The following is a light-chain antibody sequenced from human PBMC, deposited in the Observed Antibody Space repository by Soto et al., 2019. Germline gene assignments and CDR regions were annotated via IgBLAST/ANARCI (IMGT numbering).Light chain of an antibody. CDR3: MQARQTRT. J-gene: IGKJ1*01. CDR2: LGS. V-gene: IGKV2-28*01. Sequence: MTQSPSSLSGSVGDRVTITCRASQRISNYLNWYQQKPGEVPKLLIYLGSNRASGVPDRFSGSGSGTDFTLKISRVEAEDVGVYYCMQARQTRTFGQGTKVDIK. CDR1: QRISNY.